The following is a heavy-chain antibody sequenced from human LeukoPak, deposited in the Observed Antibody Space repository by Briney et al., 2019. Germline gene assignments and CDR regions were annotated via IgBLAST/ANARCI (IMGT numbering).Heavy chain of an antibody. J-gene: IGHJ6*02. CDR2: IYSGGST. CDR3: ARESLSVSGSYYIYYYYGMDV. Sequence: QSGGSLRLSCAVSGFTFSSYGMHWVRQAPGKGLEWFSVIYSGGSTYYADSVKGRFTISRDNSKNTLYLQMNSLRAEDTAVYYCARESLSVSGSYYIYYYYGMDVWGQGTTVTVSS. V-gene: IGHV3-66*01. D-gene: IGHD3-10*01. CDR1: GFTFSSYG.